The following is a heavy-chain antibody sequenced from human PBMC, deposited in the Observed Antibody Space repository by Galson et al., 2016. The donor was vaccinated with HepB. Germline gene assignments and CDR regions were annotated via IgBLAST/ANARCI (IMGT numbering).Heavy chain of an antibody. Sequence: CAISGDSVSSKSAAWNWIRHSPSRGLEWLGRTYHTSNWYSDYAVSVKSRITINPDTSKNQFSLQLNSVTPEDTAVYYCARGHLVVPSSFYFDYWGQGSLVTVSS. D-gene: IGHD2-15*01. J-gene: IGHJ4*02. CDR2: TYHTSNWYS. CDR1: GDSVSSKSAA. CDR3: ARGHLVVPSSFYFDY. V-gene: IGHV6-1*01.